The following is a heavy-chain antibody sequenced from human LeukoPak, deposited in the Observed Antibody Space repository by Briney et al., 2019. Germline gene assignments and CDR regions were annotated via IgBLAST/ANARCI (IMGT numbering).Heavy chain of an antibody. Sequence: GGSLRLSCAASGFTFSSYSMNWVRQAPGKGLEWVSSISSSSSYIYYADSVKGRFTISRDNAKNSLYLQMNSLRAEDTAVYYSARDSEWLSPSIFRSAGDDAFDIWGQGTMVTVSS. J-gene: IGHJ3*02. CDR1: GFTFSSYS. CDR2: ISSSSSYI. CDR3: ARDSEWLSPSIFRSAGDDAFDI. D-gene: IGHD3-3*01. V-gene: IGHV3-21*01.